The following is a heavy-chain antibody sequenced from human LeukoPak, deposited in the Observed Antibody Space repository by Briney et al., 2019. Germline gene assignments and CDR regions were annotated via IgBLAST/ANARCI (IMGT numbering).Heavy chain of an antibody. D-gene: IGHD2-8*02. J-gene: IGHJ5*02. Sequence: SETLSLTCTVSGGSISNYYWNWIRQPPGKGLEWVGHISYSGGTKYNPSLQSRVTISIDTSKNQFSLNLSSVTAADTAVYYCARRVIMSATGVPDPGLDPGGQEILVTVS. CDR2: ISYSGGT. CDR3: ARRVIMSATGVPDPGLDP. V-gene: IGHV4-59*08. CDR1: GGSISNYY.